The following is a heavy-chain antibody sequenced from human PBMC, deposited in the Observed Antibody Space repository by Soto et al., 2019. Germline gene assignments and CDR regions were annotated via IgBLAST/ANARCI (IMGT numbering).Heavy chain of an antibody. D-gene: IGHD1-26*01. V-gene: IGHV3-23*01. CDR2: ISGSGGST. Sequence: EVQLLESGGGLVQPGGSLRLSCAASGFTFSSYAMNWVRQAPGKGLEWVSVISGSGGSTYYADAVKGRFTISRDNSKNRLDLQMNSLRAEDTAVYYCAKRTVGGYFDLWGRGTLVTVSS. J-gene: IGHJ2*01. CDR1: GFTFSSYA. CDR3: AKRTVGGYFDL.